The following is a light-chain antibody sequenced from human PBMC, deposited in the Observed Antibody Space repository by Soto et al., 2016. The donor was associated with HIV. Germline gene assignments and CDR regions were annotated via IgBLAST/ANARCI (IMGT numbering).Light chain of an antibody. CDR2: DAS. V-gene: IGKV1-39*01. J-gene: IGKJ1*01. Sequence: DIQMTQSPSSLSLSIGDRVSITCRASQSISTYLHWYQQKPGRAPKLLIYDASSLQSGVPSRFSGRGSGTDFTLIISSLQPEDFATYYCQXSYNTPRSFGQGTMVEIK. CDR3: QXSYNTPRS. CDR1: QSISTY.